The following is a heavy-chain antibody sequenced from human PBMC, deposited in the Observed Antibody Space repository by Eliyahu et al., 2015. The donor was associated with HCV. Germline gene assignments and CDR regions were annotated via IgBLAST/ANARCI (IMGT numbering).Heavy chain of an antibody. J-gene: IGHJ4*02. Sequence: QVQLVETGGGVVQPGRXLXXSCXTSGFPFGSYAMHWVRQAPGKGLEWVAVIYYDGSIKYYVDSVKGRXTISRDNSKNTLYLQMDSLRVEDTAVYSCARERGGDFYFDYWGQGTLVIVSS. D-gene: IGHD2-21*02. V-gene: IGHV3-33*01. CDR3: ARERGGDFYFDY. CDR2: IYYDGSIK. CDR1: GFPFGSYA.